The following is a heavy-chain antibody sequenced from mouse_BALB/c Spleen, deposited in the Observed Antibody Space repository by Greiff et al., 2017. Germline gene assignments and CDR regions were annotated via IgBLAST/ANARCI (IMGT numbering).Heavy chain of an antibody. Sequence: VQLQQSGAELVKPGASVKLSCTASGFNITDTYMHWVKQRPEQGLEWIGRIDPANGNTKYDPKFQGKATITADTSSNTAYMQLSSLTSEDSAVYYCARGKWVRRSYYAMDYWGQGTSVTVSS. J-gene: IGHJ4*01. V-gene: IGHV14-3*02. D-gene: IGHD2-2*01. CDR2: IDPANGNT. CDR1: GFNITDTY. CDR3: ARGKWVRRSYYAMDY.